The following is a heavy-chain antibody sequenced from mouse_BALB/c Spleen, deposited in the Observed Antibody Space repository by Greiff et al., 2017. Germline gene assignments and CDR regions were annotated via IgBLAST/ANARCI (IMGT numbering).Heavy chain of an antibody. Sequence: EVQGVESGGGLVKPGGSLKLSCAASGFTFSDYYMYWVRQTPEKRLEWVATISDGGSYTYYPDSVKGRFTISRDNAKNNLYLQMSSLKSEDTAMYYCARRGYGNYFDYWGQGTTLTVSS. CDR2: ISDGGSYT. CDR3: ARRGYGNYFDY. CDR1: GFTFSDYY. J-gene: IGHJ2*01. D-gene: IGHD2-1*01. V-gene: IGHV5-4*02.